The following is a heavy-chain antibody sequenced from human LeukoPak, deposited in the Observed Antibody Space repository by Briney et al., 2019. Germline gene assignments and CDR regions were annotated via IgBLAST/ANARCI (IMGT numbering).Heavy chain of an antibody. V-gene: IGHV3-48*01. CDR1: GFTFSSYS. D-gene: IGHD3-3*01. CDR2: ISSSSSTI. Sequence: PGGSLRLSXAASGFTFSSYSMNWVRQAPGKGLEWVSYISSSSSTIYYADSVKGRFTISRDNAKNSLYLQMNSLRAEDTAVYYCARDPYSVTIFGVVSGWFDPWGQGTLVTVSS. CDR3: ARDPYSVTIFGVVSGWFDP. J-gene: IGHJ5*02.